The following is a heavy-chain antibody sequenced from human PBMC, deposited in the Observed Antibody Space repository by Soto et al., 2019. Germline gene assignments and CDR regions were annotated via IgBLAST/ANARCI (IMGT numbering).Heavy chain of an antibody. CDR2: ISSSSSTI. CDR3: ARGHTYYYDSSGYFYGMDV. D-gene: IGHD3-22*01. J-gene: IGHJ6*02. V-gene: IGHV3-48*02. Sequence: GGSLRLSCAASGFTFSSYSMNWVRQAPGKGLEWVSYISSSSSTIYYADSVKGRFTISRDNAKNSLYLQMNSLRDEDTAVYYCARGHTYYYDSSGYFYGMDVWGQGTTVTVSS. CDR1: GFTFSSYS.